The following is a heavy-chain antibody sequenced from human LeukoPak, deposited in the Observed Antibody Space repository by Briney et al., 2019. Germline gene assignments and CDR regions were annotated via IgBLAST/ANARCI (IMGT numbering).Heavy chain of an antibody. D-gene: IGHD1-1*01. V-gene: IGHV3-53*01. CDR3: AKKGRSSGTTYFDY. Sequence: GGSLRLSCAASGFTVSSNYMSWVRQAPGKGLEWVSVIYSGGSTYYADSVKGRFTISRDNSKNTLYLQMNSLRGEDTAVYYCAKKGRSSGTTYFDYWGQGTLVTVSS. CDR2: IYSGGST. J-gene: IGHJ4*02. CDR1: GFTVSSNY.